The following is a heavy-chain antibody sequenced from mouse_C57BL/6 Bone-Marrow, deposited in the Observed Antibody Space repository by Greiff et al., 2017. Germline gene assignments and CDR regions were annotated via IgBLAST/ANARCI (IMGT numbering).Heavy chain of an antibody. Sequence: QVQLKESGPELVKPGASVKISCKASGYAFSSSWMNWVKQRPGKGLEWIGRIYPGDGDTNYNGKFKGKATLTADKSSSTAYMQLSSLTSEDSAVYFCARDHFTTVEGDFDYWGQGTTLTVSS. J-gene: IGHJ2*01. CDR1: GYAFSSSW. D-gene: IGHD1-1*01. V-gene: IGHV1-82*01. CDR2: IYPGDGDT. CDR3: ARDHFTTVEGDFDY.